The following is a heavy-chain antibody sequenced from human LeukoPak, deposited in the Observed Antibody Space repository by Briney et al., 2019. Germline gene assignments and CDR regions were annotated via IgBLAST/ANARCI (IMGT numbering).Heavy chain of an antibody. CDR2: ISSSSSYI. V-gene: IGHV3-21*01. CDR1: AFTFSSYS. J-gene: IGHJ5*02. CDR3: AREEQWLGAYNWFDP. Sequence: GGSLRLSCAASAFTFSSYSMNWVRQAPGKGLEWVSSISSSSSYIYYADSVKGRFTISRDNAKNSLYLQMNSLRAEDTAVYYCAREEQWLGAYNWFDPWGQGTLVTVSS. D-gene: IGHD6-19*01.